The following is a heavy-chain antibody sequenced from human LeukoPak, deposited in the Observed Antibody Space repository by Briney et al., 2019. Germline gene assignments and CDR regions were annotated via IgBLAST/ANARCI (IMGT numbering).Heavy chain of an antibody. CDR2: ISAYNGNT. D-gene: IGHD4-17*01. CDR3: AREGSLDDYGDFDAFDI. Sequence: GASVKVSCKASGYTFTSYGISWVRQAPGQGLEWMGWISAYNGNTNYAQKLQGRVTMTTDTSTSTAYMELRSLRSDDTAVYYCAREGSLDDYGDFDAFDIWGQGTMVTVSS. V-gene: IGHV1-18*01. CDR1: GYTFTSYG. J-gene: IGHJ3*02.